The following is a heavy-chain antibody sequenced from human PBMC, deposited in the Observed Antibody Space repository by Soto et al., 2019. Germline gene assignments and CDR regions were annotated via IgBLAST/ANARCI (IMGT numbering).Heavy chain of an antibody. CDR1: GFTCSRYG. Sequence: GGSLRLSCAASGFTCSRYGMHWVRQAPGKGLEWVAVIWYDGSNKYYADSVKGRFTISRDNSKNTLYLQMNSLRAEDTAVYYCARDQKYYDYIWGSYPLGYWGQGTLVTVSS. CDR2: IWYDGSNK. J-gene: IGHJ4*02. V-gene: IGHV3-33*01. D-gene: IGHD3-16*02. CDR3: ARDQKYYDYIWGSYPLGY.